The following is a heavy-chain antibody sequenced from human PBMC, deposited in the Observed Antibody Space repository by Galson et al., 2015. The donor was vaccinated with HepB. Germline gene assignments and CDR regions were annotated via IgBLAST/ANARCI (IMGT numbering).Heavy chain of an antibody. CDR1: GFTFNHHA. V-gene: IGHV3-23*01. CDR3: AKDYREHGMDV. D-gene: IGHD4-11*01. Sequence: FLRLSCAASGFTFNHHAMNWVRQAPGKGLEWLSVVSGSGDSTYSADSVKGRFIISRDNSKNTLYLQMNSLRVDDTALYYCAKDYREHGMDVWGQGTTVTVSS. J-gene: IGHJ6*02. CDR2: VSGSGDST.